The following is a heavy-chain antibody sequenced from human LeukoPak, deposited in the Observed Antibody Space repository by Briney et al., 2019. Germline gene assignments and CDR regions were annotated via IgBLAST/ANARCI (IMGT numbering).Heavy chain of an antibody. V-gene: IGHV1-18*01. J-gene: IGHJ5*02. CDR1: GYTFTTYA. D-gene: IGHD3-22*01. CDR2: TSPNIGET. CDR3: ARDGYYYDSSGYSPDPFNWFDP. Sequence: ASVKVSCKASGYTFTTYAISWVRQAPGQGLEWMGWTSPNIGETNFLQRFQGRVSVTTDTSTSTVYMELSSLRSEDTAVYYCARDGYYYDSSGYSPDPFNWFDPWGQGTLVTVSS.